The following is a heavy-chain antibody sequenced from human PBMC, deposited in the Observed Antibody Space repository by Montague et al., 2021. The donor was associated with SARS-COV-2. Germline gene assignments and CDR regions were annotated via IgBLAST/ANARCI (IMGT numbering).Heavy chain of an antibody. CDR2: IYSGGST. D-gene: IGHD4-23*01. J-gene: IGHJ4*02. V-gene: IGHV3-53*01. CDR3: ARDAGGNFPTSFDY. Sequence: SLRLSCAASGFTVSSNYMSWVRQAPGKGLEWVSVIYSGGSTYYVDSVKGRFTISRDNSKNTLYLQMNSLRAEDTAVYYCARDAGGNFPTSFDYWGQGTLVTVSS. CDR1: GFTVSSNY.